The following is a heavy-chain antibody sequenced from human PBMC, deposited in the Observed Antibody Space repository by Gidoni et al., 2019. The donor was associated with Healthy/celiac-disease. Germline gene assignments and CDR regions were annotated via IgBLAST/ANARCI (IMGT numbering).Heavy chain of an antibody. V-gene: IGHV3-48*03. Sequence: VQLVESGGGLVQPGGSLRLSCAASRLTFSSYEMNWVRQAPGKGLEWVSYISSSGSTIYYADSVKGRFTISRDNAKNSLYLQMNSLRAEDTAVYYCASMVRGVWYFDYWGQGTLVTVSS. D-gene: IGHD3-10*01. CDR2: ISSSGSTI. CDR1: RLTFSSYE. CDR3: ASMVRGVWYFDY. J-gene: IGHJ4*02.